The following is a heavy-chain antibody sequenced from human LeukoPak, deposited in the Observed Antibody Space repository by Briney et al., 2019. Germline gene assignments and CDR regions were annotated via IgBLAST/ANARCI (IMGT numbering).Heavy chain of an antibody. Sequence: GGSLRLSCAASGFTFDDYAMHWVRQAPGKGLEWVSGISWNSGSIGYADSVKGRFTISRDNAKNSLYLQMNSLRAEDTAVYYCARDSVRKQLWSRFDYWGQGTLVTVSS. CDR3: ARDSVRKQLWSRFDY. CDR2: ISWNSGSI. CDR1: GFTFDDYA. V-gene: IGHV3-9*01. J-gene: IGHJ4*02. D-gene: IGHD5-18*01.